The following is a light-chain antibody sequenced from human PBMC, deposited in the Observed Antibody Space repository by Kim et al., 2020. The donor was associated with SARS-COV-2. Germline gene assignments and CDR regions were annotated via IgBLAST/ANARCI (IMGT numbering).Light chain of an antibody. Sequence: SWSVSPGQTASITCSGDKLGDKYACWYQQKPGQAPVLVIYQDSKRPSGIPERFSGSNSGNTATLTISGTQAMDEADYYCQAWDSSSFGGGTKLTVL. CDR1: KLGDKY. CDR3: QAWDSSS. V-gene: IGLV3-1*01. CDR2: QDS. J-gene: IGLJ2*01.